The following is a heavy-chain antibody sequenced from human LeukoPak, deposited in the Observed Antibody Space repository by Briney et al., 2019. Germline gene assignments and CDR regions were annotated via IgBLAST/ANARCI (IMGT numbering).Heavy chain of an antibody. CDR1: GFTFRSYG. CDR3: AKNFYGGNWGAYFDY. D-gene: IGHD4-23*01. V-gene: IGHV3-30*02. Sequence: PGGSLRLSCVASGFTFRSYGIHWVRQAPGKGLEWLAFIWYDEITKNYADSVKGRFTISRDNSKNTLYLQMNSLRAEDTAVYYCAKNFYGGNWGAYFDYWGQGTLVTVSS. J-gene: IGHJ4*02. CDR2: IWYDEITK.